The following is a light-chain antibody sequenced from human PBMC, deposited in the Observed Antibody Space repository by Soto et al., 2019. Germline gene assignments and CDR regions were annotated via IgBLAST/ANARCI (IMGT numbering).Light chain of an antibody. J-gene: IGKJ1*01. CDR2: AAS. Sequence: DIQITQSPSSLSASVGDRVTITCRASQSISSYLNWYQQKPGKAPKLLIYAASSLQSGVPSRFSGSGAGTDFTLTISSLQPDDFETDDCQQLNNYTRTFGQGTKVDIK. CDR1: QSISSY. V-gene: IGKV1-39*01. CDR3: QQLNNYTRT.